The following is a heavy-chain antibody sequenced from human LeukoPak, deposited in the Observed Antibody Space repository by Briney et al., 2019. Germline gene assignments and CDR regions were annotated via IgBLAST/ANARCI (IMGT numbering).Heavy chain of an antibody. CDR1: GYTFTSYD. V-gene: IGHV1-8*03. CDR3: ARGPTPRRITIFGVVIQYYLDY. J-gene: IGHJ4*02. Sequence: ASVKVSCKASGYTFTSYDINWVRQATGQGLEWMGWMNPNRGNTGYAQKFQGRVTVTRNTSISTAYMELSSLRSEDTAVYYCARGPTPRRITIFGVVIQYYLDYWGQGTLVTVSS. D-gene: IGHD3-3*01. CDR2: MNPNRGNT.